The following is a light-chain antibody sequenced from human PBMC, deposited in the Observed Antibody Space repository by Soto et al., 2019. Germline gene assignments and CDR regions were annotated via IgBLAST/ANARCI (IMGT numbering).Light chain of an antibody. CDR2: AAS. Sequence: EIVMTQSPATLSVSPGERATLSCRASQSVSSNLAWYQQKPGQAPRLLIYAASTRATGIPARFSGSGSGTEFSLTISRLQSEDFAVYYCQQYNNWPLFTFGPGTKVDIK. CDR1: QSVSSN. V-gene: IGKV3-15*01. CDR3: QQYNNWPLFT. J-gene: IGKJ3*01.